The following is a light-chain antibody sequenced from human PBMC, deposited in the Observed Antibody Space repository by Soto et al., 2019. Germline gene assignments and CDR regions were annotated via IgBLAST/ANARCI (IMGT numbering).Light chain of an antibody. V-gene: IGKV1-13*02. CDR2: DAS. CDR3: QQYNSYS. CDR1: QGISSY. J-gene: IGKJ1*01. Sequence: AIQLTQSPSSLSASLGDRVTITCRASQGISSYLGWYQQKPGKAPKLLIYDASTLESGVPSRFIGSRSGTEFTLTISSMQPDDFATYYCQQYNSYSFGQGTKVDI.